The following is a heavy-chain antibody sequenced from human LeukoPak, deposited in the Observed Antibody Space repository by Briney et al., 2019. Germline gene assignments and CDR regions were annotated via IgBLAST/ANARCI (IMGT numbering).Heavy chain of an antibody. CDR3: TRDLLIFCGVTTFDY. V-gene: IGHV3-49*03. Sequence: PGGSLRLSCSNSGFTFGDYAMSWFRQAPGKGPEWVGFIRTKTYGGTTEYATSVKGRFTISRDDSKRIAYLQMNSLKIEDTAVYYCTRDLLIFCGVTTFDYWGQGTLVTVSS. CDR1: GFTFGDYA. CDR2: IRTKTYGGTT. J-gene: IGHJ4*02. D-gene: IGHD4-17*01.